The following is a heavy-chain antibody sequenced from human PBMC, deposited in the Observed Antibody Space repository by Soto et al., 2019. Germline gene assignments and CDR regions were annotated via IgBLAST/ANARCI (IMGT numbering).Heavy chain of an antibody. CDR1: GGSFSDYS. J-gene: IGHJ4*02. D-gene: IGHD3-22*01. V-gene: IGHV4-34*01. CDR3: ARVYSPTRNTNNYYPYLDY. CDR2: INHSGST. Sequence: SETLSLTCAVYGGSFSDYSWSWIRQPPGQGLEWIGEINHSGSTNLHPSLKSRVTISVDTSKNQFSLQLNSVTAADTAVYYCARVYSPTRNTNNYYPYLDYWGQGTVVTVSS.